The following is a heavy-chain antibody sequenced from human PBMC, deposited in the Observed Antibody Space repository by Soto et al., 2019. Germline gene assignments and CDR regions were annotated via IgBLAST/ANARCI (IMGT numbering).Heavy chain of an antibody. D-gene: IGHD2-15*01. J-gene: IGHJ4*02. Sequence: KPSETLSLTCTVSGGSISSYFWSWIRQTPGKGLEWIGYIYYTGMTNYNPSLKSRVSFSVDTSKNQFSLKLSSVTAADTAVYYCARSYCSSGTCYYFDYWGQGTLVTVSS. CDR1: GGSISSYF. CDR3: ARSYCSSGTCYYFDY. V-gene: IGHV4-59*01. CDR2: IYYTGMT.